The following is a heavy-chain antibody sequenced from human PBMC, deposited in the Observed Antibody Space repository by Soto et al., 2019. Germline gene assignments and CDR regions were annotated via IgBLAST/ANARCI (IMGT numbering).Heavy chain of an antibody. CDR1: GYTFTSYA. J-gene: IGHJ4*02. V-gene: IGHV1-3*01. Sequence: ASVKVSCKASGYTFTSYAMHWVRQAPGQRLEWMGWINAGNGNTKYSQKFQGRVTITADESTSTAYMELSSLRSEDTAVYYCARGELLWFGEFGYWGQGTLVTVSS. D-gene: IGHD3-10*01. CDR3: ARGELLWFGEFGY. CDR2: INAGNGNT.